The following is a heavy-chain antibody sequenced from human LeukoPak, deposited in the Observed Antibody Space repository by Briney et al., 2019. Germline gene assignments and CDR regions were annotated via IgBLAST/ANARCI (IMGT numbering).Heavy chain of an antibody. D-gene: IGHD3-3*01. J-gene: IGHJ6*03. CDR3: ARSQLTILGYYYYMDV. Sequence: SETLSLTCAVYGGSFSGYYWSCVRQPPGEGLEWIGEINHSGSTNYNPSLKSRVTISVDTSKNQFSLKLSSVTAADTAVYYCARSQLTILGYYYYMDVWGKGTTVTVSS. V-gene: IGHV4-34*01. CDR2: INHSGST. CDR1: GGSFSGYY.